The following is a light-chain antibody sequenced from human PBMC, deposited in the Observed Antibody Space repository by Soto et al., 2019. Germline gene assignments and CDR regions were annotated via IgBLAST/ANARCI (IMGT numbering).Light chain of an antibody. V-gene: IGLV2-23*02. CDR2: EVD. CDR1: SSDIGSYTL. Sequence: QSVLTQPAPVSGSPGQSITISCTGTSSDIGSYTLVSWYQQHPGKAPKVMIYEVDKWPSGVSTRFSGSRSGNTASLTISGLQAEDEADYFCCSYAGGFTYVFGTGTKVTVL. J-gene: IGLJ1*01. CDR3: CSYAGGFTYV.